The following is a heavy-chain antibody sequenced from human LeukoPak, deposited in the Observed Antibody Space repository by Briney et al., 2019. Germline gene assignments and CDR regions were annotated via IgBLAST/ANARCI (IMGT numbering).Heavy chain of an antibody. V-gene: IGHV1-18*01. Sequence: ASVKVSCKASGYTFTSYGISWVRQAPGQGLEWMGWISAYNGNTNYAQKLQGRVTMTTDTSTSTAYMELRSLRSDDTAVHYCARDEGGYSYGYDWWYFDLWGRGTLVTVSS. CDR1: GYTFTSYG. CDR2: ISAYNGNT. CDR3: ARDEGGYSYGYDWWYFDL. J-gene: IGHJ2*01. D-gene: IGHD5-18*01.